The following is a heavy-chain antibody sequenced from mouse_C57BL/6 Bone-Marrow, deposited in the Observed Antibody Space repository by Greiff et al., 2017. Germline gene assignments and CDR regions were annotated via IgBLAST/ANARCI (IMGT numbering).Heavy chain of an antibody. CDR1: GYTFTSYW. Sequence: QVQLQQPGAELVKPGASVKLSCKASGYTFTSYWMHWVKQRPGRGLAWMGRLDPNSGGTKYNERFKSKATLTVDTPSSTAYIQLSSLTSADSAVYYCARGWSPSYYGNCRVYFDYWGQGTTLTVSS. J-gene: IGHJ2*01. CDR2: LDPNSGGT. V-gene: IGHV1-72*01. CDR3: ARGWSPSYYGNCRVYFDY. D-gene: IGHD2-10*01.